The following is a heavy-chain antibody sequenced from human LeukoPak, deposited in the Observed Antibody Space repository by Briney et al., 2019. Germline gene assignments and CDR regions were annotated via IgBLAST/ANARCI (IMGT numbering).Heavy chain of an antibody. CDR1: GFTVSGSY. V-gene: IGHV3-53*01. CDR3: ASESGTTNGGLDY. D-gene: IGHD1-7*01. J-gene: IGHJ4*02. CDR2: IYPGGSP. Sequence: GGSLRPSCAASGFTVSGSYMSWVRQTPGKGLEWVSVIYPGGSPYYADSMKGRFTLSRDNSKNTVSLQMNSLRAEDTAVYYCASESGTTNGGLDYWGQGTLVTVSS.